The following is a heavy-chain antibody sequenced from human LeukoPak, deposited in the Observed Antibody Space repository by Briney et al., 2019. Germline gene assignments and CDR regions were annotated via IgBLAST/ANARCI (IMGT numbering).Heavy chain of an antibody. CDR1: GGSISSYY. CDR3: ARQEVPSDALDI. J-gene: IGHJ3*02. Sequence: SETLSLTCTVSGGSISSYYWSWIRQPPGKGLEWIGYIYYSGSTNYNPSLKSRVTISVDTSKSQFSLKLSSVTAADTAVYYCARQEVPSDALDIWGQGTMVTVSS. CDR2: IYYSGST. V-gene: IGHV4-59*08.